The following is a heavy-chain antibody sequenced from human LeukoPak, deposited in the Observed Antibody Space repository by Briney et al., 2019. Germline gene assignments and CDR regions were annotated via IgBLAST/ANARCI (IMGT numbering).Heavy chain of an antibody. D-gene: IGHD3-10*01. Sequence: GGSLRLSCAASGFTFSSYGMHWVRQAPGKGLEWVSCISSSSSYIYYADSVKGRFTISRDNAKNSLYLQMNSLRAEDTAVYYCARGGTGFGELLLLQLIDYWGQGTLVTVSS. CDR1: GFTFSSYG. CDR2: ISSSSSYI. CDR3: ARGGTGFGELLLLQLIDY. J-gene: IGHJ4*02. V-gene: IGHV3-21*01.